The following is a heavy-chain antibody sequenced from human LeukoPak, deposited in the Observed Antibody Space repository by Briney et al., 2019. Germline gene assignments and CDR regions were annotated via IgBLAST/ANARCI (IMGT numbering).Heavy chain of an antibody. J-gene: IGHJ3*02. CDR3: AREVGGSAFDI. D-gene: IGHD3-16*01. CDR2: IKSKTDGGTT. CDR1: GFSFSSAW. Sequence: GGSLRHSCAASGFSFSSAWMSWVRQAPGKGLEWVGHIKSKTDGGTTDYAAPLKGRFTISRDDSKNTLYLQMNSLKTEDTAVYYCAREVGGSAFDIWGQGTMVTVSS. V-gene: IGHV3-15*01.